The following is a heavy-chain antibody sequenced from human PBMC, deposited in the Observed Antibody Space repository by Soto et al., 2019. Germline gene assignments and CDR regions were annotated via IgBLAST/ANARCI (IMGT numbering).Heavy chain of an antibody. J-gene: IGHJ4*02. Sequence: SETLSLTCAVYGGSFSGYYWSWIRQPPGKGLEWIGEINHSGSTNYNPSLKSRVTISVDTSKNQFSLKLSSVTAADTAVYYCARQPIYYYDSSGYHPFDYWGQGTLVTVSS. CDR2: INHSGST. V-gene: IGHV4-34*01. D-gene: IGHD3-22*01. CDR1: GGSFSGYY. CDR3: ARQPIYYYDSSGYHPFDY.